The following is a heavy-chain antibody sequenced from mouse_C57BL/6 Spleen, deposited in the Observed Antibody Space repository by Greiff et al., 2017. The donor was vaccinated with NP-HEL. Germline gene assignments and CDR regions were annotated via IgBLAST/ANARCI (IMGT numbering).Heavy chain of an antibody. Sequence: LQQPGTELVKPGASVKLSCKASGYTFTSYWMHWVKQRPGQGLEWIGNINPSNGGTNYNEKFKSKATLTVDKSSSTAYMQLSSLTSEDSAVYYCARDGYSNFPWFAYWGQGTLVTVSA. V-gene: IGHV1-53*01. J-gene: IGHJ3*01. CDR3: ARDGYSNFPWFAY. CDR2: INPSNGGT. CDR1: GYTFTSYW. D-gene: IGHD2-5*01.